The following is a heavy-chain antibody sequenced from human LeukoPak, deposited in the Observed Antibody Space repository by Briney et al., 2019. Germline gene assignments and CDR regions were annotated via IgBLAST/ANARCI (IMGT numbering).Heavy chain of an antibody. CDR2: IYTSGST. CDR1: GGSISSGSYY. D-gene: IGHD3-10*01. Sequence: SETLSLTCTVSGGSISSGSYYWSWIRQPAGKGLEWIGRIYTSGSTNYNPSLKSRVTISVDTSKNQFSLKLSSVTAADTAVYYCARETQARRITMVRGVINSFFDYWGQGTLVTVSS. V-gene: IGHV4-61*02. CDR3: ARETQARRITMVRGVINSFFDY. J-gene: IGHJ4*02.